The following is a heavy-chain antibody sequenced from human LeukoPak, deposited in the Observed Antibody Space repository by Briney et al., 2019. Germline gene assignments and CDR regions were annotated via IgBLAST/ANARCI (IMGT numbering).Heavy chain of an antibody. Sequence: PGGSLRLSCAASGFTFSSYGMHWVRQAPGKGLEWVAFIRYDGSNKYYADSVKGRFTISRDNSKNTLYLQMNSLRAEDTAVYYCATNYYYDSSGYPPPFDYWGQGTLVTVSS. CDR2: IRYDGSNK. J-gene: IGHJ4*02. CDR1: GFTFSSYG. V-gene: IGHV3-30*02. D-gene: IGHD3-22*01. CDR3: ATNYYYDSSGYPPPFDY.